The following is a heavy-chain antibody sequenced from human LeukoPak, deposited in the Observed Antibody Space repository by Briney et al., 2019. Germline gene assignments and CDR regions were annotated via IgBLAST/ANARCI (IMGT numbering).Heavy chain of an antibody. CDR3: ARAYYDSSGYYLNDAFDI. V-gene: IGHV3-53*01. J-gene: IGHJ3*02. Sequence: PGGSLRLSCAASGFTFSNAWMSWVRQAPGKGLEWVSVIYSGGSTYYADSVKGRFPISRDNSKNTLYLQMNSLRAEDTAVYYCARAYYDSSGYYLNDAFDIWGQGTMVTVSS. CDR1: GFTFSNAW. CDR2: IYSGGST. D-gene: IGHD3-22*01.